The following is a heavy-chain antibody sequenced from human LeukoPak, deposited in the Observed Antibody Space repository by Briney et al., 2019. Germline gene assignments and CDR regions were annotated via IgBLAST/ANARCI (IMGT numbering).Heavy chain of an antibody. CDR3: ARRPITMVRGVIITWFDP. J-gene: IGHJ5*02. CDR2: ISAYNGNT. D-gene: IGHD3-10*01. V-gene: IGHV1-18*01. CDR1: GYTFTSYG. Sequence: ASVKVSCKASGYTFTSYGINWVRQAPGQGLEWMGWISAYNGNTNYAQKLQGRVTMTTDTSTSTAYMELRSLRSDDTAVYYCARRPITMVRGVIITWFDPWGQGTLVTVSS.